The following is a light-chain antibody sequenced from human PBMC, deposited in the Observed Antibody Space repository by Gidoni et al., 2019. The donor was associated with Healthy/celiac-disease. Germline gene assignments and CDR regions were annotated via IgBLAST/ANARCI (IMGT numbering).Light chain of an antibody. J-gene: IGKJ4*01. V-gene: IGKV1-39*01. CDR1: QSISSN. CDR3: QQSYSTPLT. CDR2: AAS. Sequence: IQMTPSPSSLSASVGDRVTIPCRASQSISSNLNWYQQKPGKAPKLLIYAASSLQSGVPSRFSGSGSGTDFTLTISSLQPEDFATYYCQQSYSTPLTFGGGTKVEIK.